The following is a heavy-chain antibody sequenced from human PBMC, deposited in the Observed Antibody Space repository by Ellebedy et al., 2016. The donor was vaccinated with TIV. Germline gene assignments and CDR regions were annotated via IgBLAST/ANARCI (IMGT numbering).Heavy chain of an antibody. CDR3: ARRESYGDYAVQVNSWFDT. CDR1: GFSFRSYW. Sequence: PGGSLRLSCAASGFSFRSYWMSWVRQAPGKGLEWVANIYQDGSVQYYLDSVKGRFTISRDNANKSLFLQMNSLRVEDTAVYYCARRESYGDYAVQVNSWFDTWGQGTLVTVSS. J-gene: IGHJ5*02. D-gene: IGHD4-17*01. V-gene: IGHV3-7*01. CDR2: IYQDGSVQ.